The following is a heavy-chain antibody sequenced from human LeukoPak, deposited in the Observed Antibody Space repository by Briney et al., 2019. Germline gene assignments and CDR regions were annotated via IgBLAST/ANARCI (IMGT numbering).Heavy chain of an antibody. CDR3: RGWDSSSPLHYYYYYMDV. Sequence: GGSLRLSCAASGFTFSSYSMNWVRQAPGKGLEWVGRIKSKTDGGTTDYAAPVKGRFTISGDDSKNTLYLQMNSLKTEDTAVYYCRGWDSSSPLHYYYYYMDVWGKGTTVTVSS. D-gene: IGHD6-6*01. CDR2: IKSKTDGGTT. CDR1: GFTFSSYS. J-gene: IGHJ6*03. V-gene: IGHV3-15*01.